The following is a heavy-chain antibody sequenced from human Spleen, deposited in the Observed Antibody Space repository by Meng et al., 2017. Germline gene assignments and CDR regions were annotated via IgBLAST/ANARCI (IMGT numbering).Heavy chain of an antibody. V-gene: IGHV4-4*02. D-gene: IGHD2-21*01. Sequence: QGHLTGAGHGLATPSGPPSLSCAVSGGSISSRDWWSWVRQPPGKGLEWIGEISQGSGRNNYNPSLKSRVTISLDKSKNQFSLNVNSVTAADTAVYYCVRNEGYSFGAWGQGTLVTVSS. J-gene: IGHJ5*02. CDR1: GGSISSRDW. CDR3: VRNEGYSFGA. CDR2: ISQGSGRN.